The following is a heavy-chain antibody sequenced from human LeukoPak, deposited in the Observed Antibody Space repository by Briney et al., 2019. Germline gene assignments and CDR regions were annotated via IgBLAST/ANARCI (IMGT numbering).Heavy chain of an antibody. J-gene: IGHJ4*02. Sequence: PGGSLRLSCSASGFTVSSDYMSWVRQAPGKGLEWLSVIYSGGSTYYADSVKGRFTISRDNSKNTVYLQMNSLRVEDTAVYYCARGGSVPATRSFGYWGQGTLVTVSS. CDR3: ARGGSVPATRSFGY. CDR2: IYSGGST. CDR1: GFTVSSDY. V-gene: IGHV3-66*01. D-gene: IGHD6-19*01.